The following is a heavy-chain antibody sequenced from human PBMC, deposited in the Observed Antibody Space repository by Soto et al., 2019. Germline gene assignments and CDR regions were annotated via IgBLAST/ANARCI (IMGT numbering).Heavy chain of an antibody. V-gene: IGHV3-53*01. CDR2: LYSGGTT. Sequence: EVQLVASGGGLIQPGGSLRLSCAASGFTVSSNYMSWVRQAPGKGLDWVSILYSGGTTYYADSVKGRFTISRDDSANTVYLQMNSLRVDDTAVYYCARDQRAAHDYGDYYGMDVWGHGTTVTVSS. D-gene: IGHD4-17*01. J-gene: IGHJ6*02. CDR1: GFTVSSNY. CDR3: ARDQRAAHDYGDYYGMDV.